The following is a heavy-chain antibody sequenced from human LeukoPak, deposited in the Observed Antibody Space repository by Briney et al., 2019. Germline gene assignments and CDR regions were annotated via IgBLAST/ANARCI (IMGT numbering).Heavy chain of an antibody. V-gene: IGHV1-18*01. CDR3: ARDPASGGYGPRGGSLPGPPDY. CDR1: GYTFTSYG. J-gene: IGHJ4*02. Sequence: GASVKVSCKASGYTFTSYGISWVRQAPGQGLEWMGWISAYNGNTNYAQKLQGRVTMTTDTSTSTAYMELRSLRSDDTAVYYCARDPASGGYGPRGGSLPGPPDYWGQGTLVTVSS. CDR2: ISAYNGNT. D-gene: IGHD1-26*01.